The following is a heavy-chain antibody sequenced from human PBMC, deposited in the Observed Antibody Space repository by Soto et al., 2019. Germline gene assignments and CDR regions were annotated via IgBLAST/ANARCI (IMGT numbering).Heavy chain of an antibody. CDR2: IYYSGST. CDR1: GGSISSGGYY. V-gene: IGHV4-31*03. CDR3: ARDAFDTMVRGAPRYGMDV. D-gene: IGHD3-10*01. J-gene: IGHJ6*02. Sequence: QVQLQESGPGLVKPSQTLSLTCTVSGGSISSGGYYWSWIRQHPGKGLEWIGYIYYSGSTYYNPSLKSRVTISVDTSKNQFSLKLSSVTAADTAVYYCARDAFDTMVRGAPRYGMDVWGQGTTVTVSS.